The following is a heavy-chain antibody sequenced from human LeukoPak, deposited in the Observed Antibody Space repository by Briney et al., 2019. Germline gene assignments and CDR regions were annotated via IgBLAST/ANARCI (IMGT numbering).Heavy chain of an antibody. CDR2: INCNSGDA. CDR1: GGTFSEHY. V-gene: IGHV1-2*02. D-gene: IGHD3-10*01. CDR3: ARGYYGSGSYFTY. Sequence: ASVKVSCKASGGTFSEHYIYWVRQAPGQGLEWVGRINCNSGDANSARKFQGRVTMTRDTSISTAYMELSRLRSDDTAVYYCARGYYGSGSYFTYWGQGTLVTVSS. J-gene: IGHJ4*02.